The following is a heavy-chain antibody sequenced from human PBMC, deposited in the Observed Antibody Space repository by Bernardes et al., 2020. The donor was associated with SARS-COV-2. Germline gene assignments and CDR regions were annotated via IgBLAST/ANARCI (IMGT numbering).Heavy chain of an antibody. D-gene: IGHD3-10*01. J-gene: IGHJ4*02. CDR3: GRDLSGMADY. CDR2: INEHGSYR. V-gene: IGHV3-74*01. Sequence: GGSLRLSCAASGFTFSTYWMHWVRQVPGKGLVWVARINEHGSYRDYADSVEGRFTISRDNAKNTLYLQMNSLRAEDTAVYYCGRDLSGMADYWGPGTLVTDSS. CDR1: GFTFSTYW.